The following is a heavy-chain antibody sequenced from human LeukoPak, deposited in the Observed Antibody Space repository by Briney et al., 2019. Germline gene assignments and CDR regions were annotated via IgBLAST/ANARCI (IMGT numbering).Heavy chain of an antibody. CDR3: ARNYYYDSSGYPAEYFQH. V-gene: IGHV3-23*01. Sequence: PGGSLRLSCAASGFTFSSYAMSWVRQAPGKGLEWVSAISGSGGSTYYADSVKGRFTISRDNSKNTLYLQMSSLRAEDTAVYYCARNYYYDSSGYPAEYFQHWGQGILVTVSS. J-gene: IGHJ1*01. D-gene: IGHD3-22*01. CDR2: ISGSGGST. CDR1: GFTFSSYA.